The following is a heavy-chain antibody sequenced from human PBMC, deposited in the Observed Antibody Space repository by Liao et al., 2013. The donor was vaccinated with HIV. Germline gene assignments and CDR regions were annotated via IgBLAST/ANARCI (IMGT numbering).Heavy chain of an antibody. CDR1: GGSISSYY. CDR3: ARDGGFEAFDI. J-gene: IGHJ3*02. V-gene: IGHV4-59*01. D-gene: IGHD3-16*01. CDR2: IYYSGST. Sequence: QVQLQESGPGLVKPSETLSLTCTVSGGSISSYYWSWIRQPPGKGLEWIGYIYYSGSTNYNPSLKSRVTISVDTSKNQFSLKLSSVTAADTAVYYCARDGGFEAFDIWGQGDNGHRLF.